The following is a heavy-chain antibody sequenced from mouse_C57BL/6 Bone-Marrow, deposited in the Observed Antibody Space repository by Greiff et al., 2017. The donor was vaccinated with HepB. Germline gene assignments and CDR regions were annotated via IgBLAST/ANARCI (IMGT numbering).Heavy chain of an antibody. J-gene: IGHJ2*01. Sequence: QVQLQQPGAELVMPGASVKLSCKASGYTFTSYWMHWVKQRPGQGLEWIGEIDPSDSYTNYNQKFKGKSTLTVDKSSSTAYMQLSSLTSEDSAVYYCAREGYHPYYFDYWGQGTTLTVSS. CDR3: AREGYHPYYFDY. CDR1: GYTFTSYW. CDR2: IDPSDSYT. V-gene: IGHV1-69*01.